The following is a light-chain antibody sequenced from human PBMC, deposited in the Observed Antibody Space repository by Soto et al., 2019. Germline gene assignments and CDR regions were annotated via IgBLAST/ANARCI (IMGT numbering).Light chain of an antibody. CDR2: AAS. CDR3: QQLNSYLPIT. CDR1: QGISSY. J-gene: IGKJ5*01. Sequence: IQLTQSPSFLSASVGDRVTITCRASQGISSYLAWYQQKPGKAPKRLIYAASTLQSGVPSRFSGSGSGTEFTLTISSLQPEDFATYYCQQLNSYLPITFGQGTRLEI. V-gene: IGKV1-9*01.